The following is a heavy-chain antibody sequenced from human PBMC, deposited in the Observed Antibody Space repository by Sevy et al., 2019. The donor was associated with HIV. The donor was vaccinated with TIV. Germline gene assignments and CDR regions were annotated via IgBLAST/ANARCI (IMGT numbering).Heavy chain of an antibody. D-gene: IGHD3-3*01. CDR1: GFTFSSYG. CDR2: ISYDGSNK. J-gene: IGHJ5*02. V-gene: IGHV3-30*18. Sequence: GESLKISCAASGFTFSSYGMHWVRQAPGKGLEWVAVISYDGSNKYYADSVKGRFTISRDNSKNTLYLQMNSLGAEDTAVYYCAKEYSSRFLEWLSPYNWFDPWGQGTLVTVSS. CDR3: AKEYSSRFLEWLSPYNWFDP.